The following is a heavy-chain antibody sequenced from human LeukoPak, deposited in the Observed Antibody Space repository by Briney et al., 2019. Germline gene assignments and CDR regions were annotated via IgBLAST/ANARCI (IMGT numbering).Heavy chain of an antibody. CDR3: ARDRRGYSYWRAFDI. J-gene: IGHJ3*02. CDR1: GYTFTSYY. D-gene: IGHD5-18*01. V-gene: IGHV1-46*01. CDR2: INPSGGST. Sequence: ASVKGSCKASGYTFTSYYMHWVRQAPGQGLEWMGIINPSGGSTSYAQKFQGRVTMTRDTSTSTVYMELSSLRSEDTAVYYCARDRRGYSYWRAFDIWGQGTMVTVSS.